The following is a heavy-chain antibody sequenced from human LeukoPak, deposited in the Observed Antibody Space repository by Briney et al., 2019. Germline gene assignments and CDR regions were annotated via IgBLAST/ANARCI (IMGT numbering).Heavy chain of an antibody. Sequence: RASVKVSCKASGGTFSSYAISWVRHAPGQGLEWMGGIIPIFGTANYAQKFQGRVTITADESTSTAYMELSSLRSEDTAVYYCARGVTDYFDYWGQGTLVTVSS. D-gene: IGHD2-21*02. CDR3: ARGVTDYFDY. CDR1: GGTFSSYA. V-gene: IGHV1-69*13. CDR2: IIPIFGTA. J-gene: IGHJ4*02.